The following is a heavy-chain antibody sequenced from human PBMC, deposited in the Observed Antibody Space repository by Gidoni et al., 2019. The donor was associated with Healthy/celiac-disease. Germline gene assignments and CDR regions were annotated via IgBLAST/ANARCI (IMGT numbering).Heavy chain of an antibody. CDR2: IKSKTDGGTT. J-gene: IGHJ5*02. CDR1: GLTFSNAW. V-gene: IGHV3-15*01. CDR3: TTEIYDPTGYENWFDP. D-gene: IGHD5-12*01. Sequence: EVQLVESGGGLVKPGGSLRLSCAASGLTFSNAWMSWVRQAPGKGLEWVGRIKSKTDGGTTDYAAPVKGRFTISRDDSKNTLYLQMNSLKTEDTAVYYCTTEIYDPTGYENWFDPWGQGTLVTVSS.